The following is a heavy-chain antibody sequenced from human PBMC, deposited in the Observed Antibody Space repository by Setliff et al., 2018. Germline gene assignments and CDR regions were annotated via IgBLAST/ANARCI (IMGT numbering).Heavy chain of an antibody. CDR3: ARAHTWSLPNDNSGYPGWFDP. V-gene: IGHV4-38-2*01. Sequence: PSETLSLTCAVSGFSISSGYYWGWIRRPPGKGLEWIVNIHHSGKAYYNPSLKSRVTMSVDTSKNHVSLKLSSVTAADTAVYYCARAHTWSLPNDNSGYPGWFDPWGQGTLVTVSS. CDR1: GFSISSGYY. CDR2: IHHSGKA. J-gene: IGHJ5*02. D-gene: IGHD3-22*01.